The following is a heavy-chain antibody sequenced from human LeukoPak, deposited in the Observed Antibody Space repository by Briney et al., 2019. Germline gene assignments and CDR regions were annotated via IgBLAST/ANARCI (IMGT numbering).Heavy chain of an antibody. J-gene: IGHJ3*02. CDR2: IYTNGNT. CDR3: ASVKTYGSDAYDM. Sequence: SETLSLTCTVSGDPINSYYWNRIRQPAGKGLEWIGRIYTNGNTSYNPSLKSRVTMSIDMSRNQFSLTLTSLTAADTAVYYCASVKTYGSDAYDMWGQGTMVTVSS. V-gene: IGHV4-4*07. D-gene: IGHD3-10*01. CDR1: GDPINSYY.